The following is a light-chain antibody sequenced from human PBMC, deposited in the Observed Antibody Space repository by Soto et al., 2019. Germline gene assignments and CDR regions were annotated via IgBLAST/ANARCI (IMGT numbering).Light chain of an antibody. J-gene: IGKJ5*01. CDR1: HDITNF. Sequence: DIQMTQSPSSLSVSVGDRVTITCQASHDITNFLNWYQQKPGKAPKLLIYDVSKLETGVPSRFSGSGSGTDFTLTISSLQPEDIATYFCQPYDDLPITFGQGTRLDVK. CDR2: DVS. CDR3: QPYDDLPIT. V-gene: IGKV1-33*01.